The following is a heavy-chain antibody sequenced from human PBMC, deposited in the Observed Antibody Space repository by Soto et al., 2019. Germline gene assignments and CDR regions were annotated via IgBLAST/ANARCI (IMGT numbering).Heavy chain of an antibody. Sequence: GESLKISCKGSGYTFTDYWIGWVRQLPGKGLEWMGIIYPGDSDTRYSPSFQGQVTISADKSISTAYLQWSSLKASDTAMYYCARTSGSYHHDAFDIWGQGTMVTVSS. CDR3: ARTSGSYHHDAFDI. D-gene: IGHD1-26*01. V-gene: IGHV5-51*01. J-gene: IGHJ3*02. CDR2: IYPGDSDT. CDR1: GYTFTDYW.